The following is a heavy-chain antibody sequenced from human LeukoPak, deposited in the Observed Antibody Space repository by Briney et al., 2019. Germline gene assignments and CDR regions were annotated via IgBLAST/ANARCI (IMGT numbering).Heavy chain of an antibody. CDR3: ARATIFGYYFDY. D-gene: IGHD3-3*01. V-gene: IGHV4-59*01. Sequence: PSETLSLTCTVSGDSISSYYWSWIRQPPGKGLEWIGYIYYSGSTNYNPSLKSRVTISVDTSKNQFSLKLSSVTAADTAVYYCARATIFGYYFDYWGQGTLVTVSS. CDR2: IYYSGST. CDR1: GDSISSYY. J-gene: IGHJ4*02.